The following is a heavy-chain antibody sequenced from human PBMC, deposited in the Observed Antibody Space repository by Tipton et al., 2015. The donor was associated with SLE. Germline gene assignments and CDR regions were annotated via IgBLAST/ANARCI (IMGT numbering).Heavy chain of an antibody. CDR3: ARQRQFYYYYMDV. CDR2: IYYSGST. J-gene: IGHJ6*03. Sequence: TLSLTCTVSGGPISSSSYYWGWIRQPPGKGLEWIGSIYYSGSTYYNPSLKSRVTISVDTSKNHFSLKLSSVTAADTAVYYCARQRQFYYYYMDVWGKGTTVTVSS. CDR1: GGPISSSSYY. D-gene: IGHD5-24*01. V-gene: IGHV4-39*01.